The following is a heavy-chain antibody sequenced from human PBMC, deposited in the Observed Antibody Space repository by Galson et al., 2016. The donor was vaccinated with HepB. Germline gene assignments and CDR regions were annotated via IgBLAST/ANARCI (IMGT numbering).Heavy chain of an antibody. CDR3: AREHPGIAAAILDY. V-gene: IGHV3-33*08. CDR1: GFTFSSCG. CDR2: IWYDGSNE. J-gene: IGHJ4*02. D-gene: IGHD6-25*01. Sequence: SLRLSCAASGFTFSSCGMHWVRQAPGKGLEWLALIWYDGSNEYYADSVKGRFTISRDNSKNTLYLQLNSLRAEDTAVYYCAREHPGIAAAILDYWGQGTQVTGSS.